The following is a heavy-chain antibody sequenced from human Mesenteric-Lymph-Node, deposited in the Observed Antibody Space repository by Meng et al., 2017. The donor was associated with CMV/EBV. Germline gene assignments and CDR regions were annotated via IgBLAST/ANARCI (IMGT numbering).Heavy chain of an antibody. Sequence: ASVKVSCKASGYTFTSYGISWVRQAPGQGLEWMGWISAYNGNTNYAQKLQGRVTMTTDTSTSTAYMELRSLSSDDTAVYYCARDYSYGSNYFGMDVWGQGTTVTVSS. D-gene: IGHD5-18*01. J-gene: IGHJ6*02. CDR2: ISAYNGNT. CDR3: ARDYSYGSNYFGMDV. V-gene: IGHV1-18*01. CDR1: GYTFTSYG.